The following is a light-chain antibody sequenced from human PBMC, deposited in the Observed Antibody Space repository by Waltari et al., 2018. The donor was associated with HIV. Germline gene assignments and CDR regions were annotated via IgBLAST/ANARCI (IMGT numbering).Light chain of an antibody. CDR1: KIGSKS. CDR2: YDS. V-gene: IGLV3-21*04. Sequence: SYVLAQPPSVSVAPEKTARITCGGNKIGSKSVHWYQQKPGQAPVVVIYYDSDRPSGIPERFSGSNSGNTATLTISRVEAGDEADYYCQVWDSSSDAYVFGTGTKVTVL. CDR3: QVWDSSSDAYV. J-gene: IGLJ1*01.